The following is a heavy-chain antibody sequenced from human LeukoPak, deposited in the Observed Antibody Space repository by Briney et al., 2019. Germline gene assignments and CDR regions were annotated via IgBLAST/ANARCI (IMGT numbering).Heavy chain of an antibody. V-gene: IGHV1-69*04. CDR1: GYTFTGYY. CDR3: ARGLSDSSSLYYYYGMDV. Sequence: GASVKVSCKASGYTFTGYYMHWVRQAPGQGLEWMGRIIPIFGIANYAQKFQGRVTITADKSTSTAYMELSSLRSEDTAVYYCARGLSDSSSLYYYYGMDVWGQGTTVTVSS. J-gene: IGHJ6*02. CDR2: IIPIFGIA. D-gene: IGHD6-6*01.